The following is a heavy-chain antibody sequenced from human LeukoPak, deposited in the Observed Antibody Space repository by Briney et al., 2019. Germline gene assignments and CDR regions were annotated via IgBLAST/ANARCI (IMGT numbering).Heavy chain of an antibody. CDR1: GFSFSSYN. CDR3: ARDMCSSSCPSNYYYYMDV. V-gene: IGHV3-21*01. J-gene: IGHJ6*03. Sequence: GGSLRLSCAASGFSFSSYNMNWVRQAAGEGLEWVSSISSSSTYIYYADSVKGRFTISRDNAKNSLYLQMNSLRAEDTAVYYCARDMCSSSCPSNYYYYMDVWGKGTTVTVSS. D-gene: IGHD6-19*01. CDR2: ISSSSTYI.